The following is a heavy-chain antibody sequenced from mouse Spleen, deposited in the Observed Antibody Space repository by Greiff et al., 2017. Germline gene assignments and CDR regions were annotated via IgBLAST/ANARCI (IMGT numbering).Heavy chain of an antibody. J-gene: IGHJ4*01. CDR3: ARGGRGYAMDY. CDR2: ISYSGST. Sequence: EVKLMESGPGMVKPSQSLSLTCTVTGYSITSGYDWHWIRHFPGNKLEWMGYISYSGSTNYNPSLKSRISITHDTSKNHFFLKLNSVTTEDTATYYCARGGRGYAMDYWGQGTSVTVSS. V-gene: IGHV3-1*01. CDR1: GYSITSGYD.